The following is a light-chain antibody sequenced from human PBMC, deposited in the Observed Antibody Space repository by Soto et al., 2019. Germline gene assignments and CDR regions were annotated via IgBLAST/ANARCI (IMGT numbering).Light chain of an antibody. V-gene: IGKV3-15*01. J-gene: IGKJ1*01. Sequence: EIVMTQSPATLSVSPGGRATLSCRASQSISDTLAWYQQKPGQAPRLLIHGASTRATGFPGRFSGSGSGTDFTLTISSLQSEDFAVYYCQQYNNWPWTFGQVTKVEIK. CDR2: GAS. CDR3: QQYNNWPWT. CDR1: QSISDT.